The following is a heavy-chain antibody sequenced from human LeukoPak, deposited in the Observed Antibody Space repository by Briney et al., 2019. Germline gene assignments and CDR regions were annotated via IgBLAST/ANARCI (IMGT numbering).Heavy chain of an antibody. Sequence: SETLSLTCTVSGGSISSYYWSWIRQPPGKGLEWIGYIYYSGSTNYNPSLKSRVTISVDTSKNQFSLKLSPVTAADTAVYYCARGGNYDILTGYFWAWGQGTLVTVSS. CDR2: IYYSGST. CDR3: ARGGNYDILTGYFWA. J-gene: IGHJ5*02. CDR1: GGSISSYY. V-gene: IGHV4-59*01. D-gene: IGHD3-9*01.